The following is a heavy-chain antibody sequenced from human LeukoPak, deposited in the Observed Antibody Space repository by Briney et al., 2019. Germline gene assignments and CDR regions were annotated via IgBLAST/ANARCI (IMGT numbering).Heavy chain of an antibody. D-gene: IGHD1-14*01. CDR2: ISGSGNYI. Sequence: PGGSLRLSCAASGFTFSSHAMSWVRQAPGKGLEWVSAISGSGNYIYYADSVKGRFTISRDNSKNTLYLQINSLRAEDTAVYYCAKTTGAPPYRGQGTLVTVSS. J-gene: IGHJ4*02. CDR3: AKTTGAPPY. CDR1: GFTFSSHA. V-gene: IGHV3-23*01.